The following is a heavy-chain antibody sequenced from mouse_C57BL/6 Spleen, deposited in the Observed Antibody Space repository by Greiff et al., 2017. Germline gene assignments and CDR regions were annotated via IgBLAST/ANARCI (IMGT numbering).Heavy chain of an antibody. CDR2: ISSGGDYI. Sequence: EVKLVESGEGLVKPGGSLKLSCAASGFTFSSYAMSWVRQTPEKRLEWVAYISSGGDYISYADPVTGRFTISRDNARNTLYLQMSSLKSEDTAMYYCTRGGKVTTGFAYWGQGTLVTVSA. CDR3: TRGGKVTTGFAY. J-gene: IGHJ3*01. D-gene: IGHD1-1*01. V-gene: IGHV5-9-1*02. CDR1: GFTFSSYA.